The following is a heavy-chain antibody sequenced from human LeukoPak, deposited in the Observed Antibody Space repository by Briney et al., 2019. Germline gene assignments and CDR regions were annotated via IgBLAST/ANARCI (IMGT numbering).Heavy chain of an antibody. V-gene: IGHV4-61*02. J-gene: IGHJ3*02. Sequence: PSETLSLTCTVSGGSISSGSYYWSWIRQPAGKGLEWIGRIYTIGSTNYNPSLKSRVTISVDRSRNQFSLKLSSVTAADTAVYYCARERILRSGTSPIDAFDIWGQGTMVTVSS. CDR2: IYTIGST. D-gene: IGHD3-10*01. CDR3: ARERILRSGTSPIDAFDI. CDR1: GGSISSGSYY.